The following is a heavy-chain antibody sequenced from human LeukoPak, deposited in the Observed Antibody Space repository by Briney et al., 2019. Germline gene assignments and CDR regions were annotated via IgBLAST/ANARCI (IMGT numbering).Heavy chain of an antibody. CDR1: GFTVSSNY. CDR2: IYSGGST. CDR3: ARSRLLWFGELLFDY. D-gene: IGHD3-10*01. Sequence: PGGSLRLSCAASGFTVSSNYMSWVRQAPGKGLEWVSVIYSGGSTYYADSVKGRFTISRDNSKNTLYLPMNSLRAEDTAVYYCARSRLLWFGELLFDYWGQGTLVTVSS. V-gene: IGHV3-66*01. J-gene: IGHJ4*02.